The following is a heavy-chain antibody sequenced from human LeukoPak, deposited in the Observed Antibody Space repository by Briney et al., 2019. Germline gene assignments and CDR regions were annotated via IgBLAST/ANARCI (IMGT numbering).Heavy chain of an antibody. CDR1: GGSISSYY. Sequence: PSETLSLTCTVSGGSISSYYWSWIRQPPGKGLEGIGYIYYNGTTNYNPSLKSRVTISVDTSKNQFSLKLISVTAADTAVYYCARGVYIAAAQYGYWGQGTLVTVSS. V-gene: IGHV4-59*01. CDR2: IYYNGTT. D-gene: IGHD6-13*01. J-gene: IGHJ4*02. CDR3: ARGVYIAAAQYGY.